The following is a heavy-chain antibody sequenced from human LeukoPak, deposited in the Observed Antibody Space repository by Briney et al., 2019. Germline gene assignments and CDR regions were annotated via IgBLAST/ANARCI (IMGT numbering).Heavy chain of an antibody. CDR2: ISYDGTNK. CDR1: GFTFSSYG. CDR3: AKDLRYYYDSTTYYFDYYFDY. D-gene: IGHD3-22*01. J-gene: IGHJ4*02. V-gene: IGHV3-30*18. Sequence: PGGSLRLSCAASGFTFSSYGMHWVRQAPGKGLEWVTLISYDGTNKYYADSVKGRFTISRDNSKSTLYLQMNSLRAEDTAVYYCAKDLRYYYDSTTYYFDYYFDYWGQGTLVTVSS.